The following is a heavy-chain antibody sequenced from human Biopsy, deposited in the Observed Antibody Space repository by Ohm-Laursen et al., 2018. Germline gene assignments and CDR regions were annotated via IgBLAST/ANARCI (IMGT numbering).Heavy chain of an antibody. J-gene: IGHJ2*01. V-gene: IGHV1-69*06. CDR3: ARGLGGYDYWYFDL. CDR2: IMSLYNTT. Sequence: SVKVSCKAPGGTFSNYGVNWVRQAPGQGLQWMGGIMSLYNTTNYAQKFWDRITVTADKSTNTVYMTLSSLTSEDTAVYFCARGLGGYDYWYFDLWGRGTLVIVSS. CDR1: GGTFSNYG. D-gene: IGHD5-12*01.